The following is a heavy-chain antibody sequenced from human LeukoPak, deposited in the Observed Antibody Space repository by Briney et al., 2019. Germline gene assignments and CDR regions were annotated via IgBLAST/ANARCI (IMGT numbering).Heavy chain of an antibody. Sequence: GASVKVSCKASGYTFTGYYMHWVRQAPGQGLEWMGWINPNSGGTNYAQKFQGRVTMTRDTSISTAYMELSRLRSDDTAVYYCARGRAGGVVVAAAYFDYWGQGTLVTVSS. D-gene: IGHD2-15*01. CDR1: GYTFTGYY. CDR2: INPNSGGT. V-gene: IGHV1-2*02. CDR3: ARGRAGGVVVAAAYFDY. J-gene: IGHJ4*02.